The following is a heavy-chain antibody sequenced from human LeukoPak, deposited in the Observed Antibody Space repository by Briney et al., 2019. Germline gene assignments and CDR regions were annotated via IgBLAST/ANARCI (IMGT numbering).Heavy chain of an antibody. J-gene: IGHJ6*02. D-gene: IGHD1-26*01. V-gene: IGHV4-59*08. Sequence: SETLSLTCTVCGGSISNYYWSWIRQPPGKRLEWIGYMHYRGSTNYNPSLTSRVTISVDTSKNQFSLRLSYVTAADTAVYYCVRRPSGSYGMDYYGMDVWGQGTTVTVSS. CDR1: GGSISNYY. CDR2: MHYRGST. CDR3: VRRPSGSYGMDYYGMDV.